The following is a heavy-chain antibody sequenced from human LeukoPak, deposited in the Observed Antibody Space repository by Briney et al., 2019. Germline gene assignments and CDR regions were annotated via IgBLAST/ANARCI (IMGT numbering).Heavy chain of an antibody. CDR3: AREWGHDSSGYYYGY. Sequence: PGGSLRLSCAASGFTVSSNYMSWVRQAPGKGLEWVSVIYSGGSTYYADSVKGRFTISRDNSKNTLYLQMNSLRAEDTAVYYCAREWGHDSSGYYYGYWGQGTLVAVSS. V-gene: IGHV3-53*01. CDR1: GFTVSSNY. J-gene: IGHJ4*02. CDR2: IYSGGST. D-gene: IGHD3-22*01.